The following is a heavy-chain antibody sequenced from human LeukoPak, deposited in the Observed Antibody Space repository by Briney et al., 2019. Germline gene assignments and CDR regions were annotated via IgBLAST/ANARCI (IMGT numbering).Heavy chain of an antibody. CDR2: ISSSSSYI. V-gene: IGHV3-21*04. D-gene: IGHD3-10*01. CDR1: GFTFSSYS. Sequence: PGGSLRLSCAASGFTFSSYSMNWVRQAPGKGLEWVSSISSSSSYIYYADSVKGRFTISRDNAKNSLYLQMNSLRADDTAVYYCARTTTHYYGSGTSLYYYYMDVWGKGTTVTVSS. J-gene: IGHJ6*03. CDR3: ARTTTHYYGSGTSLYYYYMDV.